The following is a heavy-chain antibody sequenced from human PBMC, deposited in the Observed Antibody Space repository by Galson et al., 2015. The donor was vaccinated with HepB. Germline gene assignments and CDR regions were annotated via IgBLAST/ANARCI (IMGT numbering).Heavy chain of an antibody. V-gene: IGHV1-46*01. CDR2: INPSGGST. CDR3: ARDPGPITIFGRINWFDP. D-gene: IGHD3-3*01. J-gene: IGHJ5*02. CDR1: GYTFTSYY. Sequence: SVKVSCKASGYTFTSYYMHWVRQAPGQGLEWMGIINPSGGSTSYAQKFQGRVTMTRDTSTSTVYMELSSLRSEDTAVYYCARDPGPITIFGRINWFDPWGQGTLVTVSS.